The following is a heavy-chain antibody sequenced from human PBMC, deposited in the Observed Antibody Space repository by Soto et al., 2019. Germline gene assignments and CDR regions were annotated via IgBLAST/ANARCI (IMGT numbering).Heavy chain of an antibody. J-gene: IGHJ5*02. D-gene: IGHD2-15*01. CDR2: ISANNGNT. CDR1: GYTFTSYG. Sequence: QVQLVQSGAEVKKPGASVKVSCKSSGYTFTSYGISWVRQAPGQGLEWMGWISANNGNTKYAQNFQGRVTMTTDTSTSTAYMELRSLRSDDKTVYYCARAYSPGLFGPWGQGTLVTVSS. V-gene: IGHV1-18*01. CDR3: ARAYSPGLFGP.